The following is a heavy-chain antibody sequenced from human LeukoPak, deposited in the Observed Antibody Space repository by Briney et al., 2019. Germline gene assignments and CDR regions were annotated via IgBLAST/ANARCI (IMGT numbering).Heavy chain of an antibody. Sequence: GGSLRLSCAASGFTFDDYAMYWVRQAPGEGLEWVSGISWNSGTKGYADSVKGRFTISRDNAKNSLYLQMNSLRGEDAALYYCAVLHYYAMDVWGQGTTVTVSS. CDR1: GFTFDDYA. CDR3: AVLHYYAMDV. D-gene: IGHD2-8*01. J-gene: IGHJ6*02. CDR2: ISWNSGTK. V-gene: IGHV3-9*01.